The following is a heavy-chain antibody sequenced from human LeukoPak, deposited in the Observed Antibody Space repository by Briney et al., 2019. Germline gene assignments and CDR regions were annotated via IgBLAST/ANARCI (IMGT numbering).Heavy chain of an antibody. CDR1: GFTFSSYS. V-gene: IGHV3-20*04. CDR2: INWSGGST. Sequence: GGSLRLSCAASGFTFSSYSMNWVRQAPGKGLEWVSGINWSGGSTGYVDSVKGRFIISRDNAKNSLYLQMNSLRAEDTALYYCARDVGIVAASYYYDYMDVWGKGTTVTVSS. J-gene: IGHJ6*03. CDR3: ARDVGIVAASYYYDYMDV. D-gene: IGHD6-13*01.